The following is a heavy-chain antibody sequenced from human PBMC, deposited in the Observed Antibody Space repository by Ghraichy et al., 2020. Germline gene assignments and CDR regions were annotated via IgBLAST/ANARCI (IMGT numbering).Heavy chain of an antibody. V-gene: IGHV3-13*01. Sequence: GGSLRLSCAASGFTFSSYDMHWVRQGAGKGLEWVSGIGTAGDANYPGSVKGRFTISRENAKNSFYLQMNSLRVGDTAVYFCARAVYYYDGSFYQRYFDLWGRGTLVTVSS. J-gene: IGHJ2*01. D-gene: IGHD3-22*01. CDR3: ARAVYYYDGSFYQRYFDL. CDR1: GFTFSSYD. CDR2: IGTAGDA.